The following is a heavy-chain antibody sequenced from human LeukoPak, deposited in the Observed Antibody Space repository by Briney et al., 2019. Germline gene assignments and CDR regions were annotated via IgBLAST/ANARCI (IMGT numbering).Heavy chain of an antibody. Sequence: GGSLRLSCAASGFTFSNYGMHWVRQAPGKGLEWVAVISYDGSNKYYADSVKGRFTISRANTKNSLYLQINSLRAEDTAVYYCARATDILTGYYYYYGMDVWGQGTTVTVSS. V-gene: IGHV3-30*12. J-gene: IGHJ6*02. D-gene: IGHD3-9*01. CDR2: ISYDGSNK. CDR1: GFTFSNYG. CDR3: ARATDILTGYYYYYGMDV.